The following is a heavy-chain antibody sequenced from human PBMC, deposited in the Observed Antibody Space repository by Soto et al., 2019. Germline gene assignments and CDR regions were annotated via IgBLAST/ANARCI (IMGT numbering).Heavy chain of an antibody. CDR1: GYTFTSYG. CDR3: AREADYGDYEYFQH. J-gene: IGHJ1*01. V-gene: IGHV1-18*01. CDR2: ISAYNGNT. D-gene: IGHD4-17*01. Sequence: ASVKVSCKASGYTFTSYGISWVRQAPGQGLEWMGWISAYNGNTNYAQKHQGRVTMTTDTSASTAYMELRSLRSYDTAVYYCAREADYGDYEYFQHWGQGTLVTVSS.